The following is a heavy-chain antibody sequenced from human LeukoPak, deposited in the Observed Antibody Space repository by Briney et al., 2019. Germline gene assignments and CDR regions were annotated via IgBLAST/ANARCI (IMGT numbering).Heavy chain of an antibody. V-gene: IGHV1-2*02. J-gene: IGHJ4*02. CDR2: INPNSGGT. D-gene: IGHD1-1*01. CDR1: GYTFSDYY. Sequence: ASVKVSCKTSGYTFSDYYIHWVRQAPGQRLEWMGWINPNSGGTNYVEKFQGRVNMTSDTSIRTVYMELSSLTSDDTAVYYCARERRGNWNQDFDYWGQGTLVPVSS. CDR3: ARERRGNWNQDFDY.